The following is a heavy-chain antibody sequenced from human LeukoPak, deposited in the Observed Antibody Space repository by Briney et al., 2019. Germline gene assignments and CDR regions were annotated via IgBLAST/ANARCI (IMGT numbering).Heavy chain of an antibody. CDR3: ARDRGSYYGGDFDY. J-gene: IGHJ4*02. CDR2: IKQHGSEK. Sequence: GGSLRLSCAASGFTLSSYWMSWVRQAPGKGLEWVANIKQHGSEKYYVDSVKGRFTISRDNAKNSLYLQMNSLRAEDTAVYYCARDRGSYYGGDFDYWGQGTLVTVSS. CDR1: GFTLSSYW. V-gene: IGHV3-7*01. D-gene: IGHD1-26*01.